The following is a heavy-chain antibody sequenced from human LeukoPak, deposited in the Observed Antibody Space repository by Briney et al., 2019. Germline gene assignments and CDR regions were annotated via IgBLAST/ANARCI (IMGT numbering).Heavy chain of an antibody. Sequence: GGSLRLSCAASGFSFKSYAMNWVRQAPGKGLEWVSAISGSGGSTYYADSVKGRFTISRDNSKNTLYLQMNSLRAEDTAVYYCAKDLLQWLAYFDYWGQGTLVTVSS. CDR2: ISGSGGST. J-gene: IGHJ4*02. CDR3: AKDLLQWLAYFDY. V-gene: IGHV3-23*01. CDR1: GFSFKSYA. D-gene: IGHD6-19*01.